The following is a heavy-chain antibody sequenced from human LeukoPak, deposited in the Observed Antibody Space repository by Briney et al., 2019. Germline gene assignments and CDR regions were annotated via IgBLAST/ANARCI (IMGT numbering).Heavy chain of an antibody. CDR2: INPNSGGT. Sequence: ASVKVSCKASGYTFTGYYMHWVRQAPGQGLEWMGWINPNSGGTNYAQKFQGRVTMTRDTSISTAYMELSRLRSDDTAVYYCARPRSWYGPSDKWGQGTLVTVSS. V-gene: IGHV1-2*02. CDR1: GYTFTGYY. J-gene: IGHJ4*02. CDR3: ARPRSWYGPSDK. D-gene: IGHD6-13*01.